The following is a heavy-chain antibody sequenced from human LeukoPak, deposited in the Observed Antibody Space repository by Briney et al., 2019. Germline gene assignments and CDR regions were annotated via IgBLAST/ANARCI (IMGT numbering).Heavy chain of an antibody. J-gene: IGHJ4*02. D-gene: IGHD6-25*01. CDR2: INHSGST. CDR3: ARDAAYYFDH. V-gene: IGHV4-34*01. Sequence: SETLSLTCAVYGGSFSGYYWSWIRQPPGKGLEWIGEINHSGSTNYNPSLKSRVTISVDTSKNQFSLKLSSVTAADTAVYYCARDAAYYFDHWGQGTLVSVSS. CDR1: GGSFSGYY.